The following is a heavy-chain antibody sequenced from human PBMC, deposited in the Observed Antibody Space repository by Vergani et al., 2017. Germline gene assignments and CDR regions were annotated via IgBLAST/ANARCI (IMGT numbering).Heavy chain of an antibody. V-gene: IGHV3-20*04. J-gene: IGHJ5*02. Sequence: EVQLVESGGGVVRPGGSLRLSCAASGFTFDDYGMSWVRQAPGKGLEWCSGSNWNGGSTGYADSVKGRFTISRDNAKNSLYLQMNSLRAEDTALYYCARDAPWQWELLGHWFDPWGQGTLVTVSS. D-gene: IGHD1-26*01. CDR3: ARDAPWQWELLGHWFDP. CDR2: SNWNGGST. CDR1: GFTFDDYG.